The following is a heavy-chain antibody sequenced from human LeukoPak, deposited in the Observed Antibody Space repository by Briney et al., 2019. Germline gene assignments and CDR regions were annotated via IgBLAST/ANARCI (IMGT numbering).Heavy chain of an antibody. Sequence: SETLSLTCTASGGSISSYYWSWIRQPAGKGLEWIGRIYTSGSTNYNPSLKSRVTMSVDTSKNQFSLKLSSVTAADTAVYYCARGQEPAAAYDYWGQGTLVTVSS. D-gene: IGHD2-2*01. CDR2: IYTSGST. J-gene: IGHJ4*02. CDR1: GGSISSYY. V-gene: IGHV4-4*07. CDR3: ARGQEPAAAYDY.